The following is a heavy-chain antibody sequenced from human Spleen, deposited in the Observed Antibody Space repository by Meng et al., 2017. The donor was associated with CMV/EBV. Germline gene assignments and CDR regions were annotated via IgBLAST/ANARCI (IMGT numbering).Heavy chain of an antibody. J-gene: IGHJ6*02. Sequence: GGSLRLSCAASGFTFSSYGMHWVRQAPGKGLEWVAFIRYDGSNKYYADSGKGRFTIYRDNSKNTLYLQMNSLRAEDTAVYYCAKRGVRQQLVPYYYGMDVWGQGTTVTVSS. CDR3: AKRGVRQQLVPYYYGMDV. D-gene: IGHD6-6*01. CDR2: IRYDGSNK. CDR1: GFTFSSYG. V-gene: IGHV3-30*02.